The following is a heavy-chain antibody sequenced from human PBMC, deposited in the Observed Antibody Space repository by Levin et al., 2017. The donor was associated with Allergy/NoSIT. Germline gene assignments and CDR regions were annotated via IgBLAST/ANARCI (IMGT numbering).Heavy chain of an antibody. CDR1: GFTFTSSA. Sequence: GASVKVSCKASGFTFTSSAVQWVRQARGQRLEWIGWIVVGSGNTNYAQKFQERVTITRDMSTSTAYMELSSLRSEDTAVYYCAADPSSGYYGYYYYYGMDVWGQGTTVTVSS. J-gene: IGHJ6*02. CDR2: IVVGSGNT. V-gene: IGHV1-58*01. D-gene: IGHD3-22*01. CDR3: AADPSSGYYGYYYYYGMDV.